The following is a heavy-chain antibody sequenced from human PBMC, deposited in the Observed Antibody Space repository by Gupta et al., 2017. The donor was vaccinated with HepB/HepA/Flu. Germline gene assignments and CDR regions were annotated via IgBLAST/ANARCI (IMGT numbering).Heavy chain of an antibody. J-gene: IGHJ5*02. V-gene: IGHV4-4*07. CDR1: APFIKDEY. CDR3: ARWEKYRRVFDP. Sequence: QVPLQASGPGLVPPSEPLSLTSRVSAPFIKDEYWSWIRQADGKGLECIGRVQSSETAVDNPSRKRRVTRSRDTAKKQCSLTLRSVTAADTAVYYGARWEKYRRVFDPWGQGTLVTVSA. D-gene: IGHD1-26*01. CDR2: VQSSETA.